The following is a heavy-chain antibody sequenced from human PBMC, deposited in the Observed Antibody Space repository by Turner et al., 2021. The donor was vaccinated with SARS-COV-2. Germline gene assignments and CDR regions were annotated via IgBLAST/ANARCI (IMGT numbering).Heavy chain of an antibody. Sequence: QLQLQESGPGLVNPSETLSLTCTVSGGSISSSSYYWGWIRQPPGKGLEWIGSMYYSGSTYYNPSLKSRVTISVDTSKNQFSLKLSSVTAADTAVYYCARRSSRLGNWYFELWGRGTLVTVSS. V-gene: IGHV4-39*01. CDR1: GGSISSSSYY. J-gene: IGHJ2*01. D-gene: IGHD2-15*01. CDR3: ARRSSRLGNWYFEL. CDR2: MYYSGST.